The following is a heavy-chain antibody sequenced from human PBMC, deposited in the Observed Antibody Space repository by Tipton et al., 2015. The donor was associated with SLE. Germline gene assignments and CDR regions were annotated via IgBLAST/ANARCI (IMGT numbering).Heavy chain of an antibody. V-gene: IGHV4-4*07. J-gene: IGHJ3*02. CDR2: IYTSGAT. CDR1: GVSISSSY. D-gene: IGHD2/OR15-2a*01. Sequence: TLSLTCNVSGVSISSSYWSWIRQPAGKGLEWIGRIYTSGATDDNPSLKSRVTMSVDTSKNQIFLKMTSVTAADSAVYFCARVWLNNAFDIWGQGTRVTVSS. CDR3: ARVWLNNAFDI.